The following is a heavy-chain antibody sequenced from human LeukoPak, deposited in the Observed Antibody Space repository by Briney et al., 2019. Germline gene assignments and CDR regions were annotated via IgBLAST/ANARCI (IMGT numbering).Heavy chain of an antibody. J-gene: IGHJ4*02. V-gene: IGHV1-2*02. Sequence: VASVKVSCKASGYTFTGYYMHWVRQAPGQGLEWMGWINPNSGGTNYAQKFQGRVTMTRDTSISTAYMELSRLRSDDTAAYYCVWYYYDSSGRAYFDYWGQGTLVTVSS. CDR3: VWYYYDSSGRAYFDY. D-gene: IGHD3-22*01. CDR1: GYTFTGYY. CDR2: INPNSGGT.